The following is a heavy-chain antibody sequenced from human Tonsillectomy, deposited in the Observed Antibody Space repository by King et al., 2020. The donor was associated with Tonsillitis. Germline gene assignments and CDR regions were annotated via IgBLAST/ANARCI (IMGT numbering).Heavy chain of an antibody. CDR1: GFNFRSFP. CDR2: ISDGGGNK. CDR3: AREGTMTTSDDAIDM. V-gene: IGHV3-30-3*01. J-gene: IGHJ3*02. Sequence: VQLVESGGGVVQPGRSLRLSCAASGFNFRSFPMHWVRQAPGKGLEWVAVISDGGGNKFYADSVKGRFTISRDNSKNTLNLQMKGLRAEDTAVYYCAREGTMTTSDDAIDMWGQGTMVTVSS. D-gene: IGHD4-17*01.